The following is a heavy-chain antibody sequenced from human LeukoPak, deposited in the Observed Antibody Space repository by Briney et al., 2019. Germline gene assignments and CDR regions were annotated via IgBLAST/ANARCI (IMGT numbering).Heavy chain of an antibody. Sequence: GGSLRLSCAASGFTLSSYGMHWVRQAPGKGLEWVAVISYAGSNKYYVDSVKGRFTISRDNSKNTLYLQMNSLRAEDTAVYYCARHPRYTSGRGEGPGAFDIWGQGTMVTVSS. V-gene: IGHV3-30*03. CDR1: GFTLSSYG. CDR2: ISYAGSNK. D-gene: IGHD6-19*01. CDR3: ARHPRYTSGRGEGPGAFDI. J-gene: IGHJ3*02.